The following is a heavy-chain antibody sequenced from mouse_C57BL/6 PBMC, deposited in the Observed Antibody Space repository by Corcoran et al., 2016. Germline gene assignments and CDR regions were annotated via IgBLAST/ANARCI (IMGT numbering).Heavy chain of an antibody. Sequence: QIQLVQSGPELKKPGETVKISCKASGYTFTTYGMSWVKQAPGKGLKWMGWINTYSGVPTYADDFKGRFAFSLETSASTAYLQINNLKNEDTATYFCARFATTDGSSSYYAMDYWGQGTSVTVSS. V-gene: IGHV9-3*01. CDR1: GYTFTTYG. CDR2: INTYSGVP. J-gene: IGHJ4*01. D-gene: IGHD1-1*01. CDR3: ARFATTDGSSSYYAMDY.